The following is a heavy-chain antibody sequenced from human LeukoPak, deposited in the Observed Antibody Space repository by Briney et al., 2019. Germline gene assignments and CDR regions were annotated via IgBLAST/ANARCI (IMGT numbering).Heavy chain of an antibody. V-gene: IGHV3-23*01. CDR3: AKDRPNFYETSGSYYKIKGDF. CDR2: ITSSGRTP. CDR1: GFTFNTHA. Sequence: PGGSLRLSCEASGFTFNTHAMSWVRQAPGKGQEWVASITSSGRTPYYTDSVKGRFTISRDNSKNTLYLQMNSLRGEDTAVYYCAKDRPNFYETSGSYYKIKGDFWGQGSLVTVSS. D-gene: IGHD3-10*01. J-gene: IGHJ4*02.